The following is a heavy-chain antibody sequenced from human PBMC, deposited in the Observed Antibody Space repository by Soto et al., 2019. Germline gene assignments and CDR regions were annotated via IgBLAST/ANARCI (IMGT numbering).Heavy chain of an antibody. V-gene: IGHV3-23*01. CDR3: AKDHQLLNAAYNWFDP. D-gene: IGHD2-2*01. CDR1: GFTFSSYA. J-gene: IGHJ5*02. CDR2: ISGSGGST. Sequence: GSLRLSCAASGFTFSSYAMSWVRQAPGKGLEWVSAISGSGGSTYYADSVKGRFTISRDNSKNTLYLQMNSLRAEDTAVYYCAKDHQLLNAAYNWFDPWGQGTLVTVSS.